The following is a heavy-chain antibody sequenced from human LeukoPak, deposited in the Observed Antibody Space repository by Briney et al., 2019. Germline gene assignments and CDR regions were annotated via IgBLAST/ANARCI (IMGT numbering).Heavy chain of an antibody. CDR2: IGGVGDRT. CDR3: AKASRQAAVASPLDY. J-gene: IGHJ4*02. D-gene: IGHD6-19*01. Sequence: GGSLRLSCAASGFTFDPYAMSWVRQAREKGLEWVAGIGGVGDRTHYADSVKGRFTISRDNSKDTLLLQMNSLKADDTAVYYCAKASRQAAVASPLDYCGEASLVAVS. V-gene: IGHV3-23*01. CDR1: GFTFDPYA.